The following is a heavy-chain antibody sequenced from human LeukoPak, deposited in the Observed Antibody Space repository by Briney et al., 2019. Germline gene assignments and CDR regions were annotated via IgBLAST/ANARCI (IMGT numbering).Heavy chain of an antibody. D-gene: IGHD3-22*01. CDR1: GGTFSSYA. V-gene: IGHV1-69*04. CDR3: ARGEMPYYYDSSGYPQARLAEYFQH. J-gene: IGHJ1*01. Sequence: SVKVSCKASGGTFSSYAISWVRQAPGQGLEWMGRIIPILGIANYAQKFQGRVTITADKSSSTAYMELSSLRPEDTAVYYCARGEMPYYYDSSGYPQARLAEYFQHWGQGTLVTVSS. CDR2: IIPILGIA.